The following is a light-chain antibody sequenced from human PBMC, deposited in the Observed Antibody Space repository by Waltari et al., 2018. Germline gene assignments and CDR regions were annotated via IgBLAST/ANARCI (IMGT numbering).Light chain of an antibody. CDR2: VNNDGSH. Sequence: LVPTQPPSASPSLAASVKLTRSLIRGPSISVTAWPQPQPEKGPRYLRKVNNDGSHTKGDGVPDRCSGSSSGAERYLTIASLQSEDEADYYCQTWGTGGTDIAFGGGTKLTVL. CDR1: RGPSISV. J-gene: IGLJ2*01. CDR3: QTWGTGGTDIA. V-gene: IGLV4-69*01.